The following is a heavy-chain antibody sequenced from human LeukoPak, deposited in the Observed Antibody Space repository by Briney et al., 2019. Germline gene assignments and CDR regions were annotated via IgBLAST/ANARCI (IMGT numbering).Heavy chain of an antibody. Sequence: PGGSLRLSCAASGFTFSSYWMSWVRQAPGKGLEWVANIKQDGSEKYYVDSVKGRFTISRDNAKNSLYLQMNSLRAEDTAVYYCARSITIFGVVPSPFDYWGQGTLVTVSS. CDR2: IKQDGSEK. V-gene: IGHV3-7*01. CDR3: ARSITIFGVVPSPFDY. CDR1: GFTFSSYW. D-gene: IGHD3-3*01. J-gene: IGHJ4*02.